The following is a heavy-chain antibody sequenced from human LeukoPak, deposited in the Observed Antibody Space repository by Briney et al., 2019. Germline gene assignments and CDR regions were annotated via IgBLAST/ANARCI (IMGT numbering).Heavy chain of an antibody. Sequence: GGSLRLSCAASGFTFSSYAMSWVRQAPGKGLEWVSAISGSGGRIYYADSVKGRSTISRDNAKNSLYLQMNSLRAEDTALYYCARAWRAFDIWGQGTMVTVSS. CDR3: ARAWRAFDI. V-gene: IGHV3-23*01. CDR2: ISGSGGRI. D-gene: IGHD5-24*01. J-gene: IGHJ3*02. CDR1: GFTFSSYA.